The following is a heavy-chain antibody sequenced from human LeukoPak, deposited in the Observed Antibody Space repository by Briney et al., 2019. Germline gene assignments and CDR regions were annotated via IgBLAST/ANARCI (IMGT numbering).Heavy chain of an antibody. D-gene: IGHD3-22*01. CDR1: GGSISSYY. J-gene: IGHJ4*02. Sequence: SETLSLTCTVSGGSISSYYWSWIRQPPGKGLEWIGYIYYSGSTSYNPSLKSRVTISVDTSKNQFSLKLSSVTAADTAVYYCARDGGRDSSGYYTDYWGQGTLVTVSS. CDR2: IYYSGST. CDR3: ARDGGRDSSGYYTDY. V-gene: IGHV4-59*01.